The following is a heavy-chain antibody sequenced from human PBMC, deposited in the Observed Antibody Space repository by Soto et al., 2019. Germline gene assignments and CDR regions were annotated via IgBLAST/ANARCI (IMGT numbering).Heavy chain of an antibody. CDR1: GDSISSSHW. CDR2: IFHSGTT. CDR3: ARQLERGDLPEGFEY. J-gene: IGHJ4*02. V-gene: IGHV4-4*02. Sequence: QVQLQESGPGLVEPSGTLSLTCAVSGDSISSSHWWSWVRQPPGKGLEWIGEIFHSGTTKYNPSLESRVTMSVDKSSNRLSRKLRSVTAADTAVYYCARQLERGDLPEGFEYWGQGTLATVSS. D-gene: IGHD1-1*01.